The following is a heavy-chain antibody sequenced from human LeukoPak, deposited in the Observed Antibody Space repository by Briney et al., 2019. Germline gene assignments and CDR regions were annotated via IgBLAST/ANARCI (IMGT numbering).Heavy chain of an antibody. CDR1: GFTFGDYA. Sequence: GRSLRLSCTASGFTFGDYAMSWVRQAPGKGLEWVGFIRSKAYGGTTEYAASVKGRFTISRDDSKSIAYLQMNSLKTEDTAVYYCAHRGGTAPFDYWGQRTLVTVSS. CDR2: IRSKAYGGTT. CDR3: AHRGGTAPFDY. V-gene: IGHV3-49*04. D-gene: IGHD2-21*02. J-gene: IGHJ4*02.